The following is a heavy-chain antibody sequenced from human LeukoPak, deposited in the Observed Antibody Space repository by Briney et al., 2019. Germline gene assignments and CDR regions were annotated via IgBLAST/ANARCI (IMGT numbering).Heavy chain of an antibody. CDR3: ARDLMYYYDSSGYYYGY. D-gene: IGHD3-22*01. V-gene: IGHV1-2*02. CDR2: INPNSGGT. J-gene: IGHJ4*02. Sequence: ASVKVSCKASGYTFTGYYMHWVRQAPRQGLEWMGWINPNSGGTNYAQKFQGRVTMTRDTSISTAYMELSRLRSDDTAVYYCARDLMYYYDSSGYYYGYWGQGTLVTVSS. CDR1: GYTFTGYY.